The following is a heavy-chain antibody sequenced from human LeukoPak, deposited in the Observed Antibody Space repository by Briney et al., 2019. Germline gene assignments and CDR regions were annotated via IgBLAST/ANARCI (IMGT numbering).Heavy chain of an antibody. CDR2: INHSGST. V-gene: IGHV4-34*01. J-gene: IGHJ4*02. CDR3: ASGAPRAGYKMGLDY. Sequence: PSETLSLTFAVYGGSFSGYYWSWIRQPPGKGLEWIGEINHSGSTNYNPSLKSRVTISVDTSKNQFSLKLSSVTAADTAVYYCASGAPRAGYKMGLDYWGQGTLVTVSS. CDR1: GGSFSGYY. D-gene: IGHD5-24*01.